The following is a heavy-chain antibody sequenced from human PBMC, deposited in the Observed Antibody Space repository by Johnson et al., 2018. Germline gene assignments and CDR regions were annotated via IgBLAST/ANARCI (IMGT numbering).Heavy chain of an antibody. V-gene: IGHV3-9*01. CDR1: GFTFDDYA. J-gene: IGHJ3*02. CDR3: ARDTYYYDSSGYYIGCDAFDI. Sequence: VQLVESGGGLVQPGRSLRLSCAASGFTFDDYAMHWVRQAPGKGLEWVSGISWNSGSIAYADSVKGRFTISRDNAKNSLYLQMNSLRAEDTAVYYCARDTYYYDSSGYYIGCDAFDIWGQGTMVTVSS. CDR2: ISWNSGSI. D-gene: IGHD3-22*01.